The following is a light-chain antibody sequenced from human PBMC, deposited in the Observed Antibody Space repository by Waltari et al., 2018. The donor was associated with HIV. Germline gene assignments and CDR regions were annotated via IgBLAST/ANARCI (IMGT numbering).Light chain of an antibody. CDR1: SSDVGGYNY. Sequence: QSALTQPASVSGSPGQSITISCTGTSSDVGGYNYVSWYQQHPGKAPKLMIYDVSNRPSGVSNRFSGYKSGNTASLTISGLQAEDEADYYCSSYTGSSTLFGTGTKVTVL. V-gene: IGLV2-14*03. CDR2: DVS. CDR3: SSYTGSSTL. J-gene: IGLJ1*01.